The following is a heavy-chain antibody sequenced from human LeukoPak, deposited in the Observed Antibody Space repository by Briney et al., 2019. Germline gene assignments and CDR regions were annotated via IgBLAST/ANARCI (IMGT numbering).Heavy chain of an antibody. CDR2: INPNSGGT. Sequence: GASVKVSCKASGYTFTGYYMHWVRQAPGQGLEWMGWINPNSGGTNYAQKFQGRVTMTRDTSISTAYMELSRLRSDDTAVYYCARDLVVPAAYFDYWSQGTLVTVSS. J-gene: IGHJ4*02. V-gene: IGHV1-2*02. D-gene: IGHD2-2*01. CDR1: GYTFTGYY. CDR3: ARDLVVPAAYFDY.